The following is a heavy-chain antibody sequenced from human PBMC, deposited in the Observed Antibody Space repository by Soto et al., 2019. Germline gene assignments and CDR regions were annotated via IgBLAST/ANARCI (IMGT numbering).Heavy chain of an antibody. CDR3: ARDGGSHSGGIDY. CDR2: IIPIFGTA. D-gene: IGHD1-26*01. CDR1: GGTFSSYS. Sequence: QVQLVQSGAEVKKPGSSVKVSCKASGGTFSSYSINWVRQAPGQGLEWMGDIIPIFGTANYAQKFQGRVTITADESTSTDYMELSSLRSEDTAVYYCARDGGSHSGGIDYWGQGTLVTVSS. V-gene: IGHV1-69*01. J-gene: IGHJ4*02.